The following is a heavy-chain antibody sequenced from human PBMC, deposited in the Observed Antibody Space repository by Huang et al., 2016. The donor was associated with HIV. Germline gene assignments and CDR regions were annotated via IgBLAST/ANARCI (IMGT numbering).Heavy chain of an antibody. J-gene: IGHJ6*03. CDR3: AKGRGVVDWMPNYRYMDV. Sequence: EVQMLESGGDLVQIVGPLRLSCIASGFTFSSYAMIWVRQAPGKGLDWGSGMSGSGDKNFFAGSVRGRFDISRDNSKNTIYLQINNLRAKDTAIYYCAKGRGVVDWMPNYRYMDVWGTGTTVTVTS. CDR1: GFTFSSYA. D-gene: IGHD2-15*01. CDR2: MSGSGDKN. V-gene: IGHV3-23*01.